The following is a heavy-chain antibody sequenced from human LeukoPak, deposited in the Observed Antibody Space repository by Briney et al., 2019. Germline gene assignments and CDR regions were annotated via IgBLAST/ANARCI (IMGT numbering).Heavy chain of an antibody. D-gene: IGHD6-19*01. J-gene: IGHJ5*02. CDR2: ISHSGST. V-gene: IGHV4-59*01. Sequence: SETLSLTCSVSGGSIYNYYWSWIRQPPGKGLEWIGHISHSGSTSYHPSLTSRVTISVDMSKNQFSLNLTSVTAADTAVYYCTRGGGRTSGWLNWSDPWGQGTLVTVSS. CDR1: GGSIYNYY. CDR3: TRGGGRTSGWLNWSDP.